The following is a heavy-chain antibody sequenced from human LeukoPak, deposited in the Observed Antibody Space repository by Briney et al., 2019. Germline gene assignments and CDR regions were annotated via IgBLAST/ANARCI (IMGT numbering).Heavy chain of an antibody. CDR1: GFTFSSYA. CDR3: ARDRHRSNWNHGDYYYYYMDV. D-gene: IGHD1-14*01. Sequence: GGSLRLSCAASGFTFSSYAMRWVRQAPGKGLEWVAVISYDGSNKYYADSVKGRFTISRDNSKNTLYLQMNSLRAEDTAVYYCARDRHRSNWNHGDYYYYYMDVWGKGTTVTVSS. CDR2: ISYDGSNK. V-gene: IGHV3-30-3*01. J-gene: IGHJ6*03.